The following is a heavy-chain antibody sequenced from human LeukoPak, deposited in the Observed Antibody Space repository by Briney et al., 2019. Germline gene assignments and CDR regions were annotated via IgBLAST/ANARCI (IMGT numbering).Heavy chain of an antibody. CDR3: AKDKRPYNTLYYFDY. J-gene: IGHJ4*02. Sequence: PGASLRLSCAASGFTFSNYAMGWVRQAPGKGLEWVSAISASGGNTFYADSVKGRFTISRANSKNTLYLQMSSLRAEDTAVYYCAKDKRPYNTLYYFDYWGQGSLLTVSS. CDR1: GFTFSNYA. D-gene: IGHD1-14*01. CDR2: ISASGGNT. V-gene: IGHV3-23*01.